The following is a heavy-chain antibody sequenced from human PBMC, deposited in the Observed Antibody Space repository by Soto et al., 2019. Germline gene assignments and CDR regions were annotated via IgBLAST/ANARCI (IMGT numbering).Heavy chain of an antibody. CDR2: ISYDGRNK. V-gene: IGHV3-30*18. J-gene: IGHJ4*02. CDR3: AKARDRPQIWSPHFDY. D-gene: IGHD5-18*01. Sequence: GGSLRLSCAASGFTFSSYGMHWGRQAPGKGREWGAVISYDGRNKYYADSLKGRFTISRDNSKNTLYLQLNSLRAADTAVYYCAKARDRPQIWSPHFDYWGQGTLVTVSS. CDR1: GFTFSSYG.